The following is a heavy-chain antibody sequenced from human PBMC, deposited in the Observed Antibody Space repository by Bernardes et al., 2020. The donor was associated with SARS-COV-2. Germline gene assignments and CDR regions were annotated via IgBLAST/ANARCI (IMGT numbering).Heavy chain of an antibody. J-gene: IGHJ4*02. D-gene: IGHD6-19*01. CDR3: AQDGRQWLEPHFPN. CDR2: ISWNGDVA. CDR1: GFTFEDYT. V-gene: IGHV3-43*01. Sequence: GGSLRLSCAASGFTFEDYTMHWVRQRPGKGLEWVSLISWNGDVAYYADSVKGRFTMSRDNNKNSLYLQMNSLRAEDTALYYCAQDGRQWLEPHFPNWGQGTLVTVSS.